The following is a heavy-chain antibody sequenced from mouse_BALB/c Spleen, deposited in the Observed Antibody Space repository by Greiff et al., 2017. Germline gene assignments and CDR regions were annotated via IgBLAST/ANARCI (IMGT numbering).Heavy chain of an antibody. CDR2: INPSNGRT. D-gene: IGHD1-1*01. V-gene: IGHV1S81*02. CDR1: GYTFTSYW. J-gene: IGHJ4*01. Sequence: QVQLQQPGAELVKPGASVKLSCKASGYTFTSYWMHWVKQRPGQGLEWIGEINPSNGRTNYNEKFKSKATLTVDKSSSTAYMQLISLTSEDSAVYYCARYYYRALYAMDYWGQGTSVTVSS. CDR3: ARYYYRALYAMDY.